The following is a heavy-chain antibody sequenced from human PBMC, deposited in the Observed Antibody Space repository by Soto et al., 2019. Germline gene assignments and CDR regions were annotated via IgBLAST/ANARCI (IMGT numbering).Heavy chain of an antibody. D-gene: IGHD1-26*01. CDR2: INQDGTVK. V-gene: IGHV3-7*01. J-gene: IGHJ4*02. CDR3: ALDYSD. CDR1: GFAFSNSW. Sequence: EVQLVESGGGLVQAGGSLRLSCAASGFAFSNSWMSWVRQSPARGLEWVANINQDGTVKGYLDSVKGRFTVSRDNAKNSLYLQMNSLRDEDTALYYCALDYSDWGRGTLVTVSS.